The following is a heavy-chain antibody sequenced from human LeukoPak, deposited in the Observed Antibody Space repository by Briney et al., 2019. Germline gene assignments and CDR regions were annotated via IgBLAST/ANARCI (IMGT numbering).Heavy chain of an antibody. J-gene: IGHJ4*02. CDR2: ISYDGSNK. CDR1: RFTFSSYA. D-gene: IGHD1-26*01. V-gene: IGHV3-30*04. Sequence: GGSLRLSCAASRFTFSSYAMHWVRQAPGKGLEWVAFISYDGSNKYYADSVKGRFTISRVNSKNTPYLQMNSLRAEDTAVYYCARQNSGSYYDYWGQGTLVTVSS. CDR3: ARQNSGSYYDY.